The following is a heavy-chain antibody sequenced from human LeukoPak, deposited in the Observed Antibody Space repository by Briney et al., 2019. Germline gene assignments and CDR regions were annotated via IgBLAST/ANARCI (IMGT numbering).Heavy chain of an antibody. Sequence: QPGGSLRLSCAASGFTFDDYAMHWVRQAPGEGLEWVSGISWNSGSIGYADSVKGRFTISRDNAKNSLYLQMNSLRAEDTAVYYCASEVPYYYYMDVWGKGTTVTVSS. CDR1: GFTFDDYA. CDR2: ISWNSGSI. CDR3: ASEVPYYYYMDV. D-gene: IGHD3-10*01. V-gene: IGHV3-9*01. J-gene: IGHJ6*03.